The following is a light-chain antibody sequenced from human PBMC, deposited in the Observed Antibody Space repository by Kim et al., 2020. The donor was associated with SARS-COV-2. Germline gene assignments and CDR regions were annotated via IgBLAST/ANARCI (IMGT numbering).Light chain of an antibody. V-gene: IGKV2-24*01. J-gene: IGKJ4*01. CDR2: KIA. Sequence: DIVMTQTPLSSPVTLGQPASISCRSSQSLVHSDGNTYLSWLHQRPGQPPRLLIYKIASRFSGVPDRFSGSGAGTDFTLKISRVEAEDVGVYYCMQATQLPLTFGGGTKVDIK. CDR1: QSLVHSDGNTY. CDR3: MQATQLPLT.